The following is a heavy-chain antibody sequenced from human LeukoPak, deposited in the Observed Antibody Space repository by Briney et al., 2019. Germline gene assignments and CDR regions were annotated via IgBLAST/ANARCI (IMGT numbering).Heavy chain of an antibody. CDR1: GYTFTSYG. V-gene: IGHV1-18*01. CDR3: ARDFQTTIFGVVIIRYYYYGMDV. D-gene: IGHD3-3*01. J-gene: IGHJ6*02. CDR2: ICAYNGNT. Sequence: ASVKVSCKASGYTFTSYGISWVRPAPGQGLEWMGWICAYNGNTNYAQKLQGRVTMTTDTSTSTAYMELRSLRSDDTAVYYCARDFQTTIFGVVIIRYYYYGMDVWGQGTTVTVSS.